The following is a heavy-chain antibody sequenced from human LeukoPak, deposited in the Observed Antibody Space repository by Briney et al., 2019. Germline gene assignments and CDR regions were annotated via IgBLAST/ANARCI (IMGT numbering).Heavy chain of an antibody. J-gene: IGHJ5*02. V-gene: IGHV4-39*07. CDR3: ARVSAAAGSGWFDP. CDR2: IYYSGST. Sequence: SSETLSLTCTVSGGSISSSSYYWGWIRQPPGKGLEWIGSIYYSGSTYYNPSLKSRVTISVDTSKNQFSLKLSSVTAADTAVYYCARVSAAAGSGWFDPWGQGTLVTVSS. CDR1: GGSISSSSYY. D-gene: IGHD6-13*01.